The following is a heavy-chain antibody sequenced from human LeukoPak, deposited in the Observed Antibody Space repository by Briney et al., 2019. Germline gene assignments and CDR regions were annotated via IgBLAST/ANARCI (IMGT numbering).Heavy chain of an antibody. Sequence: GASLKISCKGSGYRFTSYWIGWVRRMPGKGLEWMGIIYPGDSDTRYSPSFQGQVTISADKSISTAYLQWSSLKASDTAMYYCARLGYYDSSGYQGNWFDPWGQGTLVTVSS. D-gene: IGHD3-22*01. CDR2: IYPGDSDT. CDR1: GYRFTSYW. CDR3: ARLGYYDSSGYQGNWFDP. V-gene: IGHV5-51*01. J-gene: IGHJ5*02.